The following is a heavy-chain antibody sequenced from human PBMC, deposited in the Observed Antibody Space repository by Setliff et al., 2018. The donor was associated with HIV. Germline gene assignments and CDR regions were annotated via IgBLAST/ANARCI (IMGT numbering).Heavy chain of an antibody. CDR1: GGSISSSSYY. CDR2: IFYSGST. V-gene: IGHV4-39*07. J-gene: IGHJ4*02. CDR3: ARDFYYYDSSAPHPQTYYFDF. D-gene: IGHD3-22*01. Sequence: KTSETLSLTCTVSGGSISSSSYYWGWIRQPPGKGLEWIGSIFYSGSTYYNPSLKSRVIISVDTSKNQFSLKLSSVTAADTAMYYCARDFYYYDSSAPHPQTYYFDFWGQGTLVTVSS.